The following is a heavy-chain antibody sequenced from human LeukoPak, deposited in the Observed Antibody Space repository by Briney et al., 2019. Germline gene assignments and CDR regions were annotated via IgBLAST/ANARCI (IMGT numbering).Heavy chain of an antibody. CDR2: IFHSGTI. J-gene: IGHJ3*02. D-gene: IGHD6-6*01. CDR1: GGSISSDDHY. CDR3: ATYSSSDIFDI. V-gene: IGHV4-30-4*01. Sequence: SETLSLTCTVSGGSISSDDHYWSWIRQSPGKGLEWIGYIFHSGTIDYNPSFRSRVTISIDRSKNQFFLEVTSVTAADTAVYYCATYSSSDIFDIWGRGTMVTVSS.